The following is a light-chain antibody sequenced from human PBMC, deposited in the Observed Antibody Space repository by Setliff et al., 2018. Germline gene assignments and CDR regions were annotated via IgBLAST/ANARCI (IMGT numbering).Light chain of an antibody. CDR1: SSDVGGYNY. J-gene: IGLJ2*01. CDR3: LSYTSETTHAL. V-gene: IGLV2-14*03. Sequence: QSALTQPAAVSGSPGQSITISCSGTSSDVGGYNYVSWYQQHPGKVPKLMIYEVTKRPSGVSDRFSGSKSGNTASLTISGLQAEGEADYYCLSYTSETTHALFAGGTK. CDR2: EVT.